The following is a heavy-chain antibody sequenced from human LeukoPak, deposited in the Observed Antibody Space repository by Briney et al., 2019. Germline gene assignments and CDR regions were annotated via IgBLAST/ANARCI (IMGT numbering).Heavy chain of an antibody. V-gene: IGHV3-30*01. Sequence: GGSLRFSCAASGFTFSSYAMHWVRQAPGKGLEWVAVISYDGSNKYYADSVKGRFTISRDNSTNTLYLQMNSLGAEDTALYYCARAGGDSYGYYYYYYMDVWGKGTTVTVSS. D-gene: IGHD5-18*01. CDR3: ARAGGDSYGYYYYYYMDV. CDR2: ISYDGSNK. CDR1: GFTFSSYA. J-gene: IGHJ6*03.